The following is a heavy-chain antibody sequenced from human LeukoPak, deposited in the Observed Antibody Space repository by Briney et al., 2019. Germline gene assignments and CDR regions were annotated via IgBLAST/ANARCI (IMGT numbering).Heavy chain of an antibody. J-gene: IGHJ5*02. D-gene: IGHD6-19*01. CDR1: GFTFSSYS. V-gene: IGHV3-21*01. Sequence: GGSLRLSCAASGFTFSSYSMNWVRQAPGKGLEWVSSISSSSSYIYYADSAKGRFTISRDNAKNSLYLQMNSLRAEDTAVYYCARDPSSGGWFDPWGQGTLVTVSS. CDR3: ARDPSSGGWFDP. CDR2: ISSSSSYI.